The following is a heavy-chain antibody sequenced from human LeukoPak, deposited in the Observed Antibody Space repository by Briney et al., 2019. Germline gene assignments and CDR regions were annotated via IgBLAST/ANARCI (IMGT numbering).Heavy chain of an antibody. Sequence: PGGSLRLSCAASGFTFSSYAMSWVRQAPGKGLEWVSAISGSGGSTYYADSVKGRYTISRDNSKNTLYLQMNSLRAEDTAVYYCAKDRGATMIVVVIDAFDIWGQGTMVTVSS. CDR1: GFTFSSYA. V-gene: IGHV3-23*01. CDR3: AKDRGATMIVVVIDAFDI. J-gene: IGHJ3*02. CDR2: ISGSGGST. D-gene: IGHD3-22*01.